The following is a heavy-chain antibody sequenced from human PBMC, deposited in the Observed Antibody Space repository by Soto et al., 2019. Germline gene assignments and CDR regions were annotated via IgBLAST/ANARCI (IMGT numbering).Heavy chain of an antibody. CDR3: ARVWYNWNYPEGYYYYMDV. CDR1: GGSISSYY. CDR2: IYYSGST. V-gene: IGHV4-59*01. D-gene: IGHD1-7*01. J-gene: IGHJ6*03. Sequence: SETLSLTCTVSGGSISSYYWSWIRQPPGKGLEWIGYIYYSGSTNYNPSLKSRVTISVDTSKNQFSLKLSSVTAADTAVYYCARVWYNWNYPEGYYYYMDVWGKGTTVTVSS.